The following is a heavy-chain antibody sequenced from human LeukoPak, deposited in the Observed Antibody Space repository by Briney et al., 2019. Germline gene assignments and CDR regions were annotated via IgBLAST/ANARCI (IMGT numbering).Heavy chain of an antibody. CDR3: ANLGGGGQGSGFFDY. CDR2: IMPIYRTA. Sequence: ASVKVSCKASGGPFSSHALSWVRQAPGQGLEWMGGIMPIYRTANYAQKFQGRVTITADKSTSTAYMELSSLRSEQTAVYYCANLGGGGQGSGFFDYWGQGTLVTVSS. J-gene: IGHJ4*02. V-gene: IGHV1-69*06. D-gene: IGHD3-10*01. CDR1: GGPFSSHA.